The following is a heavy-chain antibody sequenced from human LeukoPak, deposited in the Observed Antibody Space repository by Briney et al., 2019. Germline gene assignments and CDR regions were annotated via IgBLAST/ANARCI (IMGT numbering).Heavy chain of an antibody. CDR3: ASGDGYNPRSY. Sequence: GGSLRLSCVVSGFTFSNYWMHWVRQAPGKGLVWVSRIKNDGSSTRYADSVKGRFTISRDNAKNSLYLQMNSLRAEDTAVYYCASGDGYNPRSYWGQGTLVTVSS. J-gene: IGHJ4*02. V-gene: IGHV3-74*01. CDR2: IKNDGSST. D-gene: IGHD5-24*01. CDR1: GFTFSNYW.